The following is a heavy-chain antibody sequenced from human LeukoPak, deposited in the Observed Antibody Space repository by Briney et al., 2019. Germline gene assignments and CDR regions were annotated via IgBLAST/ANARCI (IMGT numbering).Heavy chain of an antibody. D-gene: IGHD5/OR15-5a*01. Sequence: PGGSLRLSCAGFGFTFSTYNMNWVRQAPGKGLEWVSSISSSDTYIYYADSVKGRFTISRDNAKNSLYLQMNSLRAEDTAVYYCARDKSKLSTPAGTWGQGTLVTVSS. CDR3: ARDKSKLSTPAGT. V-gene: IGHV3-21*01. J-gene: IGHJ4*02. CDR2: ISSSDTYI. CDR1: GFTFSTYN.